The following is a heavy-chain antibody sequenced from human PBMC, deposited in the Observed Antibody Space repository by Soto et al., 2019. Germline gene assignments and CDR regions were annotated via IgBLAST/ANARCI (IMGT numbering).Heavy chain of an antibody. J-gene: IGHJ4*02. CDR1: GYIFTKSA. D-gene: IGHD6-25*01. CDR2: ISGGNGNT. Sequence: ASVKVSCKASGYIFTKSAMHWVRQAPGQRLEWMGWISGGNGNTKYSPKLQDRVTITRDTSASTAYMELSSLRSEDTALYYCARDGVAAGNIHFDYWGQGTLVTVSS. V-gene: IGHV1-3*01. CDR3: ARDGVAAGNIHFDY.